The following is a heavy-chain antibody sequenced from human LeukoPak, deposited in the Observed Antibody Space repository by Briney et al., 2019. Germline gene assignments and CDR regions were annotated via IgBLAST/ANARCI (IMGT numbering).Heavy chain of an antibody. Sequence: SETLSLTCTVSGGSISSYYWSWIRQPPGKGLEWIGYIYYSGSTNYNPSLKSRVTISVDTSKNQFSLKLSSVTAADTAVYYCAMFSGWYLHFDYWGQGTLVTVSS. CDR2: IYYSGST. V-gene: IGHV4-59*01. CDR1: GGSISSYY. J-gene: IGHJ4*02. D-gene: IGHD6-19*01. CDR3: AMFSGWYLHFDY.